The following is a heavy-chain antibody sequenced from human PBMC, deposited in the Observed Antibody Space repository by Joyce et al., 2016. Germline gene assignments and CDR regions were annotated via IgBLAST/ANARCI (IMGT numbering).Heavy chain of an antibody. CDR2: IDSSSTHI. V-gene: IGHV3-21*03. CDR1: GFNFRVYS. J-gene: IGHJ5*02. Sequence: EVQLVESGGDLVKPGDSLRISCAASGFNFRVYSRNWVRQAPGKGLDWVTSIDSSSTHIYYSASVKGRFTISRDNAKNLVFLHMSSLTVEDTGVYYCAGQTFDRWGRGTQVTVSS. CDR3: AGQTFDR.